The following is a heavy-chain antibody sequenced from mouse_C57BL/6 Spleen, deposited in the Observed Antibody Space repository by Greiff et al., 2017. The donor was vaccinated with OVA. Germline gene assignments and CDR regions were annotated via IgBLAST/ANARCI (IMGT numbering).Heavy chain of an antibody. CDR1: GYAFSSYW. J-gene: IGHJ1*03. CDR3: ARSEDGRYVDV. CDR2: IYPGDGDT. V-gene: IGHV1-80*01. Sequence: QVQLQQSGAELVKPGASVKISCKASGYAFSSYWMNWVKQRPGKGLEWIGQIYPGDGDTNYNGKFKGKATLTADKSSSTAYMQLSSLTSEDAAVYYCARSEDGRYVDVWGTGTTVTVSS.